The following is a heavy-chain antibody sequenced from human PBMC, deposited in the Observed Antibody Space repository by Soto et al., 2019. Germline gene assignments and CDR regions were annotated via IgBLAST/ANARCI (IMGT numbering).Heavy chain of an antibody. CDR1: EFSFSSYA. Sequence: EVQLMESGGGLVQPGGSLRLSCAASEFSFSSYALNWVRQAPGKGLEWVSAITATGANTYYADSVKGRFTISRDNSKKPLYLQMDSLRPEDTAVYYCGTCSSPVDYWGQGTQVTVSS. J-gene: IGHJ4*02. CDR2: ITATGANT. CDR3: GTCSSPVDY. V-gene: IGHV3-23*01. D-gene: IGHD6-13*01.